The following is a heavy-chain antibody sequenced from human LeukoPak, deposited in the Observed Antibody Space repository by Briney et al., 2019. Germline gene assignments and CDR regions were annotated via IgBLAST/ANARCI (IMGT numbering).Heavy chain of an antibody. D-gene: IGHD2-2*01. CDR2: ISGSGGST. CDR3: ANSAPALGY. Sequence: GGSLRLSCAASGFTVRINFMNWVRQAPGKGLEWVSAISGSGGSTYYADSVKGRFTISRDNSKNTLYLQMNSLRAEDTAVYYCANSAPALGYWGQGTLVTVSS. J-gene: IGHJ4*02. V-gene: IGHV3-23*01. CDR1: GFTVRINF.